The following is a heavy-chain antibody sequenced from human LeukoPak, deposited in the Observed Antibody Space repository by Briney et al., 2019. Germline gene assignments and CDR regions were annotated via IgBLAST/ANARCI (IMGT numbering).Heavy chain of an antibody. D-gene: IGHD2-21*01. CDR2: INPNSGGT. CDR1: GYTFTGYY. CDR3: ARGGHIVVAASKRFDY. Sequence: GASVKVSCKASGYTFTGYYMHWVRQAPGQGLEWMGRINPNSGGTNYAQKFQGRVTMTRDTSISTAYMELSRLRSDDTAVYYCARGGHIVVAASKRFDYWGQGTLVTVSS. V-gene: IGHV1-2*06. J-gene: IGHJ4*02.